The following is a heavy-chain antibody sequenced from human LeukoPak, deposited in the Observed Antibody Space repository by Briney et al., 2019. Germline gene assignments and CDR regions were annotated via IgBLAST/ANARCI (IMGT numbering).Heavy chain of an antibody. D-gene: IGHD1-26*01. CDR3: ARTIVGAAFDY. CDR2: INSDGSSS. CDR1: GFTFSSYW. J-gene: IGHJ4*02. V-gene: IGHV3-74*01. Sequence: GGSLRLSCAASGFTFSSYWMHWVRQAPGKGLVWVSRINSDGSSSDYADSVKGRFTISRDNAMNTLYLQMNSLRAEDTAVYYCARTIVGAAFDYWGQGTLVTVSS.